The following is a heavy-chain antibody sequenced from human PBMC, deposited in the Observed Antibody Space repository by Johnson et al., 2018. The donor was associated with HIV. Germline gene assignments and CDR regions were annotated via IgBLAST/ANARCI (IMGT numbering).Heavy chain of an antibody. CDR2: ISYTGGSI. D-gene: IGHD3-9*01. V-gene: IGHV3-30-3*01. J-gene: IGHJ3*02. Sequence: QVQLVESGGGVVQPGRSLRLSCAASGFAFSSYTMHWVRQVPGKGLDWVAVISYTGGSIDYAGSVKGRFTVSRDNSEKIVYLQMNSLRAEDTAVYYCARGWLFLDAFDIWGQGTMVTVSS. CDR3: ARGWLFLDAFDI. CDR1: GFAFSSYT.